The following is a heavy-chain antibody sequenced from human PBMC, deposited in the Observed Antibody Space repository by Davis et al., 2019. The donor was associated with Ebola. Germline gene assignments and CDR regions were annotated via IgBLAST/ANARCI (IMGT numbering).Heavy chain of an antibody. CDR1: GFSVSGYY. D-gene: IGHD6-13*01. CDR3: AREAPIAAAGDY. Sequence: PGGSLRLSCAASGFSVSGYYMSWVRQAPGKGLEWVSVVYVAGNTYYADSVKGRFTISRDNSKNTLYLQMNSLRAEDTAVYYCAREAPIAAAGDYWGQGTLVTVSS. J-gene: IGHJ4*02. CDR2: VYVAGNT. V-gene: IGHV3-53*05.